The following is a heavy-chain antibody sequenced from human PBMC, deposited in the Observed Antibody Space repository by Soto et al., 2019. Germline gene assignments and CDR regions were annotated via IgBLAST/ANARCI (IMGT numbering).Heavy chain of an antibody. CDR2: IYYSGST. D-gene: IGHD3-9*01. V-gene: IGHV4-39*01. CDR3: ARQYYDILTGYYNVGGWFDP. J-gene: IGHJ5*02. CDR1: GGSISSSSYY. Sequence: QLQLQESGPGLVKPSETLSLTCTVSGGSISSSSYYWGWIRQPPGKGLEWIGSIYYSGSTYYNPSLKSRVTISVDTSKNQFSLKLSSVTAADTAVYYCARQYYDILTGYYNVGGWFDPWGQGTLVTVSS.